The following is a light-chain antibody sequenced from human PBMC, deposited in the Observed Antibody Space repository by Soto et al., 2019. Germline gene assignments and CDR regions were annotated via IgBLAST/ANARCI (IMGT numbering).Light chain of an antibody. J-gene: IGKJ5*01. V-gene: IGKV2D-29*01. CDR2: GVS. Sequence: DVVMTQTTLSMSVAPGQPASISFKCSQSLLHITGGTWLFWYLQKPGQAPQLLIYGVSTRVSGVPDRFSGSGSGTDFTLEISRLETDDVGIYYCMQSTQLPPTFGQGTRLEI. CDR3: MQSTQLPPT. CDR1: QSLLHITGGTW.